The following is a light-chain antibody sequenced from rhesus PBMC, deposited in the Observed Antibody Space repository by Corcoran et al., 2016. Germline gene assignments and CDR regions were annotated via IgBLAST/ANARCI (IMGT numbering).Light chain of an antibody. Sequence: DIVMTQTPLSLSVTPGEPASISCRSSQSLLHSNGYTYLHWYLQKPGQSPQPLIYEVTNGAAGVPDRFSGRWSGTYFTLKISRVEAEEVGVYYCEQTLQTPYSFGQGTKVEIK. J-gene: IGKJ2*01. V-gene: IGKV2-78*01. CDR3: EQTLQTPYS. CDR2: EVT. CDR1: QSLLHSNGYTY.